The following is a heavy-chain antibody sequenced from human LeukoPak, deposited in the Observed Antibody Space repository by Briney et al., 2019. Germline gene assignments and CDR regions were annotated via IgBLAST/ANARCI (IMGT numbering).Heavy chain of an antibody. J-gene: IGHJ6*03. CDR3: ARDDSSGYFPIGYYYYMDV. D-gene: IGHD3-22*01. Sequence: PGGSLRLSCAASGFTFSSYSMNWARQAPGKGLEWVANINQDGTEKHYVDSVKGRFTISRDNAKNSLSLQMNSLRAEDTAVYYCARDDSSGYFPIGYYYYMDVWGKGTTVTISS. CDR2: INQDGTEK. V-gene: IGHV3-7*01. CDR1: GFTFSSYS.